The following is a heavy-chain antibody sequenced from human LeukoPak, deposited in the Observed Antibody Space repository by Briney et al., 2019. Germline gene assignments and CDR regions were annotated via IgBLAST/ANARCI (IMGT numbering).Heavy chain of an antibody. CDR3: ARVVPAAVDYYYYYYMDV. CDR2: ISSSSSTI. V-gene: IGHV3-48*01. Sequence: GGSLRLSCAASGFTFSSYSMNWVRQAPGKGLEWVSYISSSSSTIYYANSVKGRFTISRDNAKNSLYLQMNSLRAEDTAVYYCARVVPAAVDYYYYYYMDVWGKGTTVTVSS. CDR1: GFTFSSYS. J-gene: IGHJ6*03. D-gene: IGHD2-2*01.